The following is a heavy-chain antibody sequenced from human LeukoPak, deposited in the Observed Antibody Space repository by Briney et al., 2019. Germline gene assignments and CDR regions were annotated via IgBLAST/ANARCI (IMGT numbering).Heavy chain of an antibody. CDR2: ISNSGGST. Sequence: GGSLRLSCAASGFTFSSYAMSWVRQAPGKGLEWVSTISNSGGSTYYADSVKGRFTISRDNSKNTLYLQMNSLRAEDTAVYYCARDYYDSSGYYYGWFDPWGQGTLVTVSS. CDR1: GFTFSSYA. J-gene: IGHJ5*02. D-gene: IGHD3-22*01. CDR3: ARDYYDSSGYYYGWFDP. V-gene: IGHV3-23*01.